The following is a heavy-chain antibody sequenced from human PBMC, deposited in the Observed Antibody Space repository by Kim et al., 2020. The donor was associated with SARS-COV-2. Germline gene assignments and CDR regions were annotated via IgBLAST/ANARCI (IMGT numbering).Heavy chain of an antibody. CDR2: INAGNGNT. V-gene: IGHV1-3*01. J-gene: IGHJ6*02. CDR1: GYTFSSYA. D-gene: IGHD3-3*01. Sequence: ASVKVSCKASGYTFSSYAMHWVRQAPGQRLEWMGWINAGNGNTKYSQKFQGRVTITRDTSASTAYMELSSLRSEDTAVYYCARDQDDGPERDYYYGMDVWGQGTTVTVSS. CDR3: ARDQDDGPERDYYYGMDV.